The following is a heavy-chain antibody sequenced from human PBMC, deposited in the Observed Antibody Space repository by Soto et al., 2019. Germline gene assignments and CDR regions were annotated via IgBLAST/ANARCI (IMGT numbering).Heavy chain of an antibody. CDR2: IYYDGNS. D-gene: IGHD5-12*01. V-gene: IGHV4-30-4*01. J-gene: IGHJ5*02. CDR1: GGSVSSGSYY. CDR3: ARDRRWLPRGPNNWLDL. Sequence: SETLSLTCTVSGGSVSSGSYYWTWFRHPPGKGLEWIGYIYYDGNSQHNPSLKSRVTMSIDTSKNQFSLNLSSVTAADTAVYYCARDRRWLPRGPNNWLDLWGQGTQVTVST.